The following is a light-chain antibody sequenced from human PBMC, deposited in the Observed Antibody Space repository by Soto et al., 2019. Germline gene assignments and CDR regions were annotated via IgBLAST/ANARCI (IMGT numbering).Light chain of an antibody. Sequence: EIMMTQSPATLSVSPGDRATLSCRASQSVRSNLAWYQQKPGQSPSLLIYGASTRATGVPARFSGSGSGTEFTLTISSLQSEDFAVYYCQHYNNWPAFGQGTKVEIK. J-gene: IGKJ1*01. CDR1: QSVRSN. V-gene: IGKV3-15*01. CDR2: GAS. CDR3: QHYNNWPA.